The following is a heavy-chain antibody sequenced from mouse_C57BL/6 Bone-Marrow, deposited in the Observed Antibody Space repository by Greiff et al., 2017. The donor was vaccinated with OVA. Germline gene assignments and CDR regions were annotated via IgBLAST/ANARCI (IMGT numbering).Heavy chain of an antibody. CDR1: GFTFSSYG. D-gene: IGHD1-1*01. V-gene: IGHV5-6*02. Sequence: DVKLVESGGDLVKPGGSLKLSCAASGFTFSSYGMSWVRQTPDKRLEWVATISSGGSYTYYPDSVKGRFTISRDNAKNTLYLQMSSLKSEDTAMYYCARDYYGSSRRFAYWGQGTLVTVSA. CDR2: ISSGGSYT. J-gene: IGHJ3*01. CDR3: ARDYYGSSRRFAY.